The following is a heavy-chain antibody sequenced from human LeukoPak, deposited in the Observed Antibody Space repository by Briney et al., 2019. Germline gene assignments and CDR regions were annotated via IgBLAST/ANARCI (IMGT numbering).Heavy chain of an antibody. V-gene: IGHV1-2*02. D-gene: IGHD6-6*01. CDR3: ARARWQLVPYFDS. Sequence: ASVKVSCKASGYTFTDYYMHWVRQAPGQGLEWMGWINPNSGGTNFAQKFQGRVTMTRDTSISTAYMELGSLRSDDTAVYYCARARWQLVPYFDSWGQGTLVTVSS. CDR1: GYTFTDYY. CDR2: INPNSGGT. J-gene: IGHJ4*02.